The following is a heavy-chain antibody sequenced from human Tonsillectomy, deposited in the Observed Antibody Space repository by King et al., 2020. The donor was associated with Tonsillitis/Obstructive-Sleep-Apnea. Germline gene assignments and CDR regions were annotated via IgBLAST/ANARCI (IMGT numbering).Heavy chain of an antibody. V-gene: IGHV3-30*01. J-gene: IGHJ6*03. CDR1: GFTFSSYA. CDR3: ARDGRRGYYMDV. CDR2: ISYDGSNK. Sequence: VQLVESGGGVVQPGRSLRLSCAASGFTFSSYAMHWVRQAPGKGLDWVAVISYDGSNKYYADSVKGRFTISRDNSKNTLYLQMNSLRAEDTTGDYCARDGRRGYYMDVWGKGTTVTVPS. D-gene: IGHD1-14*01.